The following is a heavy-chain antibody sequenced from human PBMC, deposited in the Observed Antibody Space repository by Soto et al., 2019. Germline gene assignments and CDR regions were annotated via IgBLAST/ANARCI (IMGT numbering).Heavy chain of an antibody. V-gene: IGHV3-30*18. J-gene: IGHJ3*02. D-gene: IGHD1-26*01. CDR2: ISYDGSNK. CDR1: GFTFSSYG. Sequence: GGSLRLSCAASGFTFSSYGMHWVRQAPGKGLEWVAVISYDGSNKYYADSVKGRFTISRDNSKNTLYLQMNSLRAEDTAVYYCAKGLSGSRNDAFDIWGQGTMVTVSS. CDR3: AKGLSGSRNDAFDI.